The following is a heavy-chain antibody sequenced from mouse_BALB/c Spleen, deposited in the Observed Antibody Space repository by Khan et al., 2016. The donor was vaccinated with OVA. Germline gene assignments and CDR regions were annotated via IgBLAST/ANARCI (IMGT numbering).Heavy chain of an antibody. CDR2: IHYSGST. J-gene: IGHJ1*01. V-gene: IGHV3-2*02. Sequence: EVQLQESGPGLVKPSQSLTLTCTVTGYSITSDYAWNWIRQFPGSKLEWMGYIHYSGSTSYNPSLKSRITITRDTSKNQFFLQLNSVTTDDTATYYCARRSVWGAGTTVTVSS. CDR3: ARRSV. CDR1: GYSITSDYA.